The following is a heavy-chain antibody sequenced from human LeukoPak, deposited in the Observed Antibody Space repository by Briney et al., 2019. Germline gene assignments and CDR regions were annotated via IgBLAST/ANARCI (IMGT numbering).Heavy chain of an antibody. D-gene: IGHD2-2*01. CDR3: ARDFCSSTSCYFDS. V-gene: IGHV1-18*01. CDR2: ISAFNGNT. Sequence: ASVKVSCKASGHSFTTYGITWVRQAPGQGLEWMGWISAFNGNTNYAQKLQGRVTMSTDTSTSTAYMELRSLRSDDAAVYYCARDFCSSTSCYFDSWGQGTLVTVSS. J-gene: IGHJ4*02. CDR1: GHSFTTYG.